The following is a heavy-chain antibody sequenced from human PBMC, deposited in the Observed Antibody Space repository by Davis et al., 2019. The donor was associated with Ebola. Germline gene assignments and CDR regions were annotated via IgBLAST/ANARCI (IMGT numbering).Heavy chain of an antibody. V-gene: IGHV1-69*13. CDR2: IIPIFGTA. CDR1: GYTFTSYG. J-gene: IGHJ4*02. D-gene: IGHD6-19*01. CDR3: ARSSLGGWYYFDY. Sequence: AASVKVSCKASGYTFTSYGISWVRQAPGQGLEWMGGIIPIFGTANYAQKFQGRVTITADESTSTAYMELSSLRSEDTAVYYCARSSLGGWYYFDYWGQGTLVTVSS.